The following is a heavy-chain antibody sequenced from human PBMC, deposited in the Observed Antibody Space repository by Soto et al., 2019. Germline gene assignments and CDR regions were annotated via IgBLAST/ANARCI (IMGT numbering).Heavy chain of an antibody. J-gene: IGHJ6*02. Sequence: EASVKVSCKASGYTFTSYGISWVRQAPGQGLEWMGWISAYNGNTNYAQKLQGRVTMTTDTSTSTAYMELRSLRSDDTAVYYCARDSFDILTGSPYYFYYYGMDVWGQGTTVTVSS. CDR1: GYTFTSYG. CDR3: ARDSFDILTGSPYYFYYYGMDV. D-gene: IGHD3-9*01. V-gene: IGHV1-18*01. CDR2: ISAYNGNT.